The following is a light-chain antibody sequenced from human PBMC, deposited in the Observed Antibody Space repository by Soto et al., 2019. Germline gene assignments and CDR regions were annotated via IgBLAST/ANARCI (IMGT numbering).Light chain of an antibody. CDR2: DVS. CDR3: TSYTSSNTVI. CDR1: SSDVGAYDY. Sequence: QSALTQPASVSGSPGQSITISCTGTSSDVGAYDYVSWYQQHPGKAPKLMIYDVSNRPSGVSNRLSGSKSGNTASLTISGLQPEDEADYYCTSYTSSNTVIFGGGTQLTVL. V-gene: IGLV2-14*03. J-gene: IGLJ2*01.